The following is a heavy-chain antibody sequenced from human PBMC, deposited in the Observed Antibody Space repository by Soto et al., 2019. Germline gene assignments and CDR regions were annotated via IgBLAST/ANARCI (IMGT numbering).Heavy chain of an antibody. J-gene: IGHJ4*02. D-gene: IGHD2-21*02. V-gene: IGHV4-4*07. CDR1: GGSISSYC. CDR2: IYNSGST. Sequence: SETLSLTCTVSGGSISSYCWSWIRQPAGKGLEWIGSIYNSGSTNYNPSLRSRVSMSIDTSKDQFSLKLKSVTAADTALYFCARQRTSVVTQAYFDVWGPGSLVTVSS. CDR3: ARQRTSVVTQAYFDV.